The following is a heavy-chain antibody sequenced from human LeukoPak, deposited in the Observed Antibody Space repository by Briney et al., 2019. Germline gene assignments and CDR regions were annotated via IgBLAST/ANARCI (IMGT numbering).Heavy chain of an antibody. CDR1: GFTFSSYW. V-gene: IGHV3-74*01. Sequence: GSLRLSCAASGFTFSSYWMHWVRQAPGKGLVWVSRINSDGSSTSYADSVKGRLTISRDNAKNTLYLQMNSLRAEDTAVYYCARCQSGSYYVKWFDPWGQGTLVTVSS. D-gene: IGHD1-26*01. CDR2: INSDGSST. J-gene: IGHJ5*02. CDR3: ARCQSGSYYVKWFDP.